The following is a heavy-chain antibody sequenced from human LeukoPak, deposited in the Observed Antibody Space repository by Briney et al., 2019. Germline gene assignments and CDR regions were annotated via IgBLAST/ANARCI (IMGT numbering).Heavy chain of an antibody. D-gene: IGHD6-13*01. J-gene: IGHJ4*02. CDR3: ARGYISSWYGGDFHY. V-gene: IGHV1-18*04. CDR2: ISAYNGNT. Sequence: ASVTVSCKASGYTFTSYGISWVRQAPGQGLEWMGWISAYNGNTNYAQKLQGRVTMTTDTSTSTAYMELRSLRSDDTAVYYCARGYISSWYGGDFHYWGQGTLVTVSS. CDR1: GYTFTSYG.